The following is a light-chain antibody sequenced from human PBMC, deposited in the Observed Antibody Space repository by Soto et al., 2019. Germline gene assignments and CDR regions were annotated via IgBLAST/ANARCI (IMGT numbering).Light chain of an antibody. V-gene: IGKV3-20*01. CDR1: QSVSSSD. CDR2: GAS. J-gene: IGKJ2*01. CDR3: QQYGGSPLYT. Sequence: EIVLTQSPGTLSLSPGDRATLSCRASQSVSSSDLAWYQQKPGQAHRLLIYGASTRATGIPDRFSGSGSGTDFTLTISRLEPEDFAVYYCQQYGGSPLYTFGQGTKLEIK.